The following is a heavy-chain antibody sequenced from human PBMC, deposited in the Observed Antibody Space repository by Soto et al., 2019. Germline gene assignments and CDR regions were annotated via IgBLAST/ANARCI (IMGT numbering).Heavy chain of an antibody. CDR2: IYSGGST. CDR3: ARDQVVMNPFSYYYYMDV. Sequence: GGSLRLSCAASGFTVSSNYMSWVRQAPGKGLEWVSVIYSGGSTYYADSVKGRFTISRDNSKNTLYLQMNSLRAEDTAVYYCARDQVVMNPFSYYYYMDVWGKGTTVTVSS. V-gene: IGHV3-66*01. D-gene: IGHD3-22*01. CDR1: GFTVSSNY. J-gene: IGHJ6*03.